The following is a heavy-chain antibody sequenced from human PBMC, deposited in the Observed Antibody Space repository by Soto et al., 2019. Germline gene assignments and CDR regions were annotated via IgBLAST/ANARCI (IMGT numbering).Heavy chain of an antibody. Sequence: ASVKVSCKASGYTFTSYGISWVRQAPGQGLEWMGWISAYNGNTNYAQKLQGRVTVTTDTSTSTAYMELRSLRSDDTAVYYCARAPIYQGYYDFWSGYLADWGQGTLVTVSS. CDR3: ARAPIYQGYYDFWSGYLAD. CDR1: GYTFTSYG. V-gene: IGHV1-18*01. D-gene: IGHD3-3*01. CDR2: ISAYNGNT. J-gene: IGHJ4*02.